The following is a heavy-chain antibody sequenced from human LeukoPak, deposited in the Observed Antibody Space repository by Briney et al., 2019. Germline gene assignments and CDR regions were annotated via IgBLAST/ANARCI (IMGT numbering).Heavy chain of an antibody. Sequence: PSKTLSLTCTVSGGSISSSSYYWGWIRQPPGKGLEWIVSIYYTGNMYYNPSLKSRVTISVDTSKNQLSLNLNSVTAADTAVYYCARQQCSGGSCYSRAIWFDPWGQGNLVTVSS. CDR2: IYYTGNM. CDR3: ARQQCSGGSCYSRAIWFDP. V-gene: IGHV4-39*01. D-gene: IGHD2-15*01. J-gene: IGHJ5*02. CDR1: GGSISSSSYY.